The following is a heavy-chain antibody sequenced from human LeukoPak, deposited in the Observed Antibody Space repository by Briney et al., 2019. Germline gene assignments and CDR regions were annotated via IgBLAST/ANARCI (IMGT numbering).Heavy chain of an antibody. J-gene: IGHJ4*02. V-gene: IGHV4-4*07. CDR1: GDSISSYY. Sequence: SETLSLTCTVSGDSISSYYWSWIREPAGKGLEWVGRIHPSGSTNYNPSLKSRLTLSVDTSKNQFSLKLSSVTAADTAVYYCARGPPPDFDYWGRGTLVTVSS. CDR2: IHPSGST. CDR3: ARGPPPDFDY.